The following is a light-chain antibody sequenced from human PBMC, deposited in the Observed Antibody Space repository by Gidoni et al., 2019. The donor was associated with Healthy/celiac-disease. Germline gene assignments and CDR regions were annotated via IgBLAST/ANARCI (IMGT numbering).Light chain of an antibody. CDR1: QTVSSN. V-gene: IGKV3-15*01. Sequence: EIVMTQSPATLSVSPGERATLSCRANQTVSSNLAWYQQKPGQAPRLLIYGASTRATGIPARFSGSGSGTEFTLTISSLQSEDFVVYYCQQYNNWPPSFGGXTNMEIK. CDR2: GAS. CDR3: QQYNNWPPS. J-gene: IGKJ4*01.